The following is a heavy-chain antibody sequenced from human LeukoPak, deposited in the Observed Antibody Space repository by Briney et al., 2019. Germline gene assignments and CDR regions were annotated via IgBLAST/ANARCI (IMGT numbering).Heavy chain of an antibody. CDR1: GYTFTSYG. Sequence: ASVKVSCKASGYTFTSYGISWVQQAPGQGLEWMGWISAYNGNTNYAQKLQGRVTMTTDTSTSTAYMELRSLRSDDTAVYYCARDIADSSGYPDAFDIWGQGTMVTVSS. CDR3: ARDIADSSGYPDAFDI. V-gene: IGHV1-18*01. J-gene: IGHJ3*02. D-gene: IGHD3-22*01. CDR2: ISAYNGNT.